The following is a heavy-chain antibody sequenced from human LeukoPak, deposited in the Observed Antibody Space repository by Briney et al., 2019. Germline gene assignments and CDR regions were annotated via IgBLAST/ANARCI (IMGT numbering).Heavy chain of an antibody. V-gene: IGHV3-9*01. CDR2: ISWNSGSI. Sequence: GGSLRLSCAASGFTFDDYAMHWVRQAPGKGLEWVSGISWNSGSIAYADSVKGRFTISRDSAKNSLYLQMNSLRPEDTALYYCATEAGSSGCYYFDYWGQGTLVTVSS. D-gene: IGHD6-19*01. CDR3: ATEAGSSGCYYFDY. J-gene: IGHJ4*02. CDR1: GFTFDDYA.